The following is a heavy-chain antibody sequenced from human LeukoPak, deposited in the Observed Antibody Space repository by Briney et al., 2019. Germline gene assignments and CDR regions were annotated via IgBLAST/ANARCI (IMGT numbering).Heavy chain of an antibody. V-gene: IGHV1-24*01. D-gene: IGHD4-23*01. J-gene: IGHJ4*02. CDR3: ATDLGGNPYFDY. CDR2: FDPEDGET. CDR1: GYTLTELS. Sequence: ASVKVSCKVSGYTLTELSMHWVRQAPGKGLEWMGGFDPEDGETIYAQTFQGRVTMTEDTSTDTAYMELSSLRSEDTAVYYCATDLGGNPYFDYWGQGTLVTVSS.